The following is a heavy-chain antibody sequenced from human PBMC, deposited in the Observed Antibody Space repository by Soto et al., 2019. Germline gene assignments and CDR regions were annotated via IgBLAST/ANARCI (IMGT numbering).Heavy chain of an antibody. CDR2: IGGSGIST. J-gene: IGHJ4*02. CDR1: GFTFSSNT. Sequence: EVQLLESGGALVQPGGSLRLSCAASGFTFSSNTMSWVRQALGKGLEWVAGIGGSGISTYYADSVKGRFTISRDNSKNTLYVQMHTLRAEDTAIYYCAKGRRSSGWLLDYWGQGTLVTVSS. CDR3: AKGRRSSGWLLDY. D-gene: IGHD6-19*01. V-gene: IGHV3-23*01.